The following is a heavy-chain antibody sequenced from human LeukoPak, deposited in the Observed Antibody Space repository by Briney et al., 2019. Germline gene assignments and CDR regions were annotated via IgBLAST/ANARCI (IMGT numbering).Heavy chain of an antibody. CDR3: VREVSAWPKNWFDP. CDR2: ISDSGDGT. V-gene: IGHV3-23*01. CDR1: GFSFSHYW. D-gene: IGHD3-3*01. J-gene: IGHJ5*02. Sequence: PGGSLRLSCATSGFSFSHYWMHWFRQVPGKGLEWVSAISDSGDGTYYADSVKARFTISRDNSKNTVYLEMSSLRAEDTAVYYCVREVSAWPKNWFDPWGQGTLVTVSS.